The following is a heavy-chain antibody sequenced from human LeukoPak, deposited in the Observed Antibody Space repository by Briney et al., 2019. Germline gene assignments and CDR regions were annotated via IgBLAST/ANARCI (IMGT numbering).Heavy chain of an antibody. CDR2: IKQDGSEK. D-gene: IGHD4-17*01. J-gene: IGHJ6*03. CDR1: RFTFSSYW. CDR3: ARAATVTTWYYYYYYMDV. V-gene: IGHV3-7*01. Sequence: PGGSLRLSCVASRFTFSSYWMSWVRQAPGKGLDWVANIKQDGSEKQYVDSVKGRFTISRDNAKNSLYLQMNNLRAEDTAVYYCARAATVTTWYYYYYYMDVWGKGTTVTVSS.